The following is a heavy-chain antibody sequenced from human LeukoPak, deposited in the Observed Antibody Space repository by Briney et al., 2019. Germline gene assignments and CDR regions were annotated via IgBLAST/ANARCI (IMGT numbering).Heavy chain of an antibody. Sequence: GGSLRLSCAASGFTLSSYAMHWVRQAPGKGLEWVAVISYDGSNKYYADSVKGRFTISRDNSKNTLYLQMNSLRAEDTAVYYCARDRDSSGPDRAFDIWGQGTMVTVSS. CDR3: ARDRDSSGPDRAFDI. J-gene: IGHJ3*02. CDR2: ISYDGSNK. D-gene: IGHD3-22*01. V-gene: IGHV3-30*04. CDR1: GFTLSSYA.